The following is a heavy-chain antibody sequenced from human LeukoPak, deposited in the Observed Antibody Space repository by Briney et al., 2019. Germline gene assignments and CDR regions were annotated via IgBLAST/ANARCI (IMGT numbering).Heavy chain of an antibody. J-gene: IGHJ5*02. CDR3: ARLKQARITMVRGVMKIFDP. V-gene: IGHV4-34*01. CDR1: GGSFSGYY. Sequence: SETLSLTCAVYGGSFSGYYWSWIRQPPGEGLEWIGEINHSGSTNYNPSLKSRVTISVDTSKNQFSLKLSSVTAADTAVYYCARLKQARITMVRGVMKIFDPWGQGTLVTVSS. D-gene: IGHD3-10*01. CDR2: INHSGST.